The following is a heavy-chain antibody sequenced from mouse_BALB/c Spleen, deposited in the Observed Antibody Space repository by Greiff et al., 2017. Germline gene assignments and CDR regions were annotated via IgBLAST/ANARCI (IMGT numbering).Heavy chain of an antibody. V-gene: IGHV5-6-2*01. D-gene: IGHD1-1*01. CDR2: INSNGGST. J-gene: IGHJ2*01. CDR3: ARRDYYYFDY. CDR1: GFTFSSYY. Sequence: EVQLVESGGGLVKLGGSLKLSCAASGFTFSSYYMSWVRQTPEKRLELVAAINSNGGSTYYPDTVKGRFTISRDNAKNTLYLQMSSLKSEDTALYYCARRDYYYFDYWGQGTTLTVSS.